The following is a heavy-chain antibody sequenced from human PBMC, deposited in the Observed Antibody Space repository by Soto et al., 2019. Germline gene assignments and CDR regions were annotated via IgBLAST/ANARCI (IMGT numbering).Heavy chain of an antibody. D-gene: IGHD1-26*01. CDR2: ISYDGSNK. J-gene: IGHJ1*01. V-gene: IGHV3-30*18. Sequence: GSLRLSCAASGFTLSSYGMHWVRQAPGKGLEWVAVISYDGSNKYYADSVKGRFTISRDNSKNTLYLQMNSLRAEDTAVYYCAKTVSGSYWGGYFQHWGQGTLVTVSS. CDR3: AKTVSGSYWGGYFQH. CDR1: GFTLSSYG.